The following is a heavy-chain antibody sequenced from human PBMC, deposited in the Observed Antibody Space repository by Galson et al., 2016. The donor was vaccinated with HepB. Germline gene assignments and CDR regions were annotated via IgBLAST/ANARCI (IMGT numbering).Heavy chain of an antibody. J-gene: IGHJ4*02. CDR3: ARDRRGSGWYIDY. CDR2: IWYDGVNK. CDR1: GFTFSTYG. Sequence: SLRLSCAASGFTFSTYGMHWVRQAPGKGLEWLAVIWYDGVNKDYADSVKGRFTISRDNSKNALYLQMNSLRAEDTAVYYCARDRRGSGWYIDYWGQGTLVTVSS. D-gene: IGHD6-19*01. V-gene: IGHV3-33*01.